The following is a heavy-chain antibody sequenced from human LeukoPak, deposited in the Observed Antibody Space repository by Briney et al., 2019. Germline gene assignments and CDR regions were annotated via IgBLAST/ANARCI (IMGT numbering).Heavy chain of an antibody. J-gene: IGHJ4*02. D-gene: IGHD3-3*01. Sequence: PGGSLRPSCAASGFTFSSYWMSWVRQAPGKGLEWVANIKQDGSEKYYVDSVKGRFTISRDNAKNSLYLQMNSLRAEDTAVYYCARDEMEWFSPFDYWGQGTLVTVSS. V-gene: IGHV3-7*03. CDR1: GFTFSSYW. CDR2: IKQDGSEK. CDR3: ARDEMEWFSPFDY.